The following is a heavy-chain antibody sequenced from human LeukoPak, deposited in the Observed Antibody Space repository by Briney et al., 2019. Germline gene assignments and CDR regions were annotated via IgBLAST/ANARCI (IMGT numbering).Heavy chain of an antibody. CDR1: GYTFDDYY. J-gene: IGHJ5*02. CDR2: INPASGGT. V-gene: IGHV1-2*02. Sequence: ASVKVSCKASGYTFDDYYLHWVRQAPGQGPEWMGWINPASGGTNTAQKFKGRFTMTRDTSISTAYMEMTNLKFDDTAVYYCAREGQVADDTNWFDPWGQGTLVTVSS. D-gene: IGHD2-15*01. CDR3: AREGQVADDTNWFDP.